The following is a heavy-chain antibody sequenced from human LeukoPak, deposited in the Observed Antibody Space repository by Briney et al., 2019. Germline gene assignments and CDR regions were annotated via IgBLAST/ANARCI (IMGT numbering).Heavy chain of an antibody. J-gene: IGHJ4*02. V-gene: IGHV3-53*01. Sequence: GGSLRLSCAASGFTVSSNYMSWVRQAPGKGLEWVSVIYSGGSTYYADSVKGRFTISRDNSKNMLYLQMNSLRAEDTAVYYCARLDGSYRAFDYWGQGTLVTVSS. CDR2: IYSGGST. CDR3: ARLDGSYRAFDY. CDR1: GFTVSSNY. D-gene: IGHD1-26*01.